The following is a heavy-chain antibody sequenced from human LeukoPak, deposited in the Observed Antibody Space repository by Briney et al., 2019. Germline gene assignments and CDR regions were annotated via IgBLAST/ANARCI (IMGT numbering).Heavy chain of an antibody. CDR2: INHSGST. D-gene: IGHD1-7*01. Sequence: SETLSLTCAVYGGSFSGYYWSWIRQPPGKGLEWIGEINHSGSTNYNPSLKSRVTISVDTSKTQFSLKLSSVTAADTAVYYCARWGKTVTGTIDYWGQGTLVTVSS. V-gene: IGHV4-34*01. CDR3: ARWGKTVTGTIDY. J-gene: IGHJ4*02. CDR1: GGSFSGYY.